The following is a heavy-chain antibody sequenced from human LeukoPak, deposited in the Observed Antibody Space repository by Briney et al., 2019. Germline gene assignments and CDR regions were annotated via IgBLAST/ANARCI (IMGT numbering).Heavy chain of an antibody. CDR2: IYPGDSDT. J-gene: IGHJ4*02. CDR3: ASGKYYYDSSGYSDFDY. Sequence: GESLMISCKGSGYSFTSYCSGWVRQMPREGLEWLGIIYPGDSDTRYSPSFQGQVTISADKSISTAYLQWSSLKASDTAMYYCASGKYYYDSSGYSDFDYWGQGTLVTVSS. V-gene: IGHV5-51*01. CDR1: GYSFTSYC. D-gene: IGHD3-22*01.